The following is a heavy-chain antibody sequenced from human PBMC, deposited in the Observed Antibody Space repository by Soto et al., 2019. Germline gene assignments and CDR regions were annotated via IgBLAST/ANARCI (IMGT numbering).Heavy chain of an antibody. Sequence: GGSLRLSCAASGFTFSNYIMHWVRQAPGKGLEWVAIILHDGNNKYYADPVKGRFTISRDNAKNSLYLQMDSLRAEDTAFYYRARDHDEDFGYDLDYFDYWGQGTLVTVSS. CDR2: ILHDGNNK. J-gene: IGHJ4*02. D-gene: IGHD5-12*01. CDR3: ARDHDEDFGYDLDYFDY. V-gene: IGHV3-30-3*01. CDR1: GFTFSNYI.